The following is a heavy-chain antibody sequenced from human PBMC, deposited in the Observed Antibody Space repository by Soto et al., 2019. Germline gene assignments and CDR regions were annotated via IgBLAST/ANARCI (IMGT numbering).Heavy chain of an antibody. CDR2: IIPIFGTA. D-gene: IGHD3-10*01. Sequence: GASVKVSCKASGGTFSSYAISWVRQAPGQGLEWMGGIIPIFGTANYAQKFQGRVTITADESTSTAYMELSSLRSEDTAVYYCAARPTMRSDYWGQGTLVTVSS. J-gene: IGHJ4*02. V-gene: IGHV1-69*13. CDR1: GGTFSSYA. CDR3: AARPTMRSDY.